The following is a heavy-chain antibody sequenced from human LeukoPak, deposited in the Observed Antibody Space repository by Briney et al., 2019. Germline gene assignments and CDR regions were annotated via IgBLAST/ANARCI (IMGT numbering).Heavy chain of an antibody. Sequence: PSETLSLTCAVYGGSFSGYYWSWIRQPPGKGLEWIGEINHSGSTNYNPSLKSRVTISVDTSKNQFSLKLSSVTAADTAVYYCARGRWLQLRRYFDYWGQGTPVTVSS. V-gene: IGHV4-34*01. CDR1: GGSFSGYY. J-gene: IGHJ4*02. CDR3: ARGRWLQLRRYFDY. D-gene: IGHD5-24*01. CDR2: INHSGST.